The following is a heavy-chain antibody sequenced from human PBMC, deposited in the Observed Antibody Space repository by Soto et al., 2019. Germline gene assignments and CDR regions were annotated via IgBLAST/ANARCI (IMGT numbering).Heavy chain of an antibody. CDR2: MNPDSGTT. CDR1: GYTFTNYD. CDR3: ARDYGGNSGWFDP. J-gene: IGHJ5*02. V-gene: IGHV1-8*01. D-gene: IGHD4-17*01. Sequence: QVQLVQSGAEVKKPGASVKVSCKASGYTFTNYDVNWVRQATGQGLEWLGWMNPDSGTTGYAQKFQARLTLTRDTSMSTAYMELSSLESEDTAVYYCARDYGGNSGWFDPWGQGTLVTVSS.